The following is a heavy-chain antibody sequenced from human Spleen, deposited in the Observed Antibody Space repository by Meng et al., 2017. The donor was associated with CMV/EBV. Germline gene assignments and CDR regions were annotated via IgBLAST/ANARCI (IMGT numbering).Heavy chain of an antibody. Sequence: SGYTFTGYVMHWVRQAPGQGLEWMGLMNTNSGGTHYTQKFQGRVTMTRDTSINTVFLELTSLTSDDTAVYYCARKAGANGRGFNYWGQGTLVTVSS. J-gene: IGHJ4*02. D-gene: IGHD1-26*01. CDR3: ARKAGANGRGFNY. CDR1: GYTFTGYV. CDR2: MNTNSGGT. V-gene: IGHV1-2*02.